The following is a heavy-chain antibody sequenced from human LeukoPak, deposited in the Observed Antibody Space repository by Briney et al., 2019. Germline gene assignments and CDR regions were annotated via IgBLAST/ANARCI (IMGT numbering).Heavy chain of an antibody. V-gene: IGHV3-23*01. Sequence: GGSLRLSCAASGFTFSTYAMSWVRQAPGKGLEWVSTISGSGANTYYADSVRGRFTISRDNSRNTLYLQMNSLRADDTAIYFCTRGGWVYWGQGTLVTVSS. CDR1: GFTFSTYA. D-gene: IGHD1-26*01. CDR2: ISGSGANT. CDR3: TRGGWVY. J-gene: IGHJ4*02.